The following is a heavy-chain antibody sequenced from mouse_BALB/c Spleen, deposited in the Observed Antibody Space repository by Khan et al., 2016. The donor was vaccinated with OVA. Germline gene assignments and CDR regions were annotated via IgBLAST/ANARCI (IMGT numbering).Heavy chain of an antibody. J-gene: IGHJ3*01. D-gene: IGHD2-13*01. CDR1: GYSFTSYY. V-gene: IGHV1S135*01. CDR2: IDTFSGDA. Sequence: VQLKQSGPELMKPGSSVKISCKASGYSFTSYYIHWVMQSHGKSLEWIGYIDTFSGDATYNQKFKGQVTLTVDKSSSTAYIHLSNLTSEDSAVYVCTRHGDVAWFTYWGQGTLVTVSA. CDR3: TRHGDVAWFTY.